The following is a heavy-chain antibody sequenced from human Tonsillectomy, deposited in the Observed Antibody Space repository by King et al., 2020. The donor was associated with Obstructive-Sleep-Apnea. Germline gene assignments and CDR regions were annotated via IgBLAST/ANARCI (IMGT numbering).Heavy chain of an antibody. CDR1: GGTFGSHA. D-gene: IGHD3-3*01. CDR2: IIPIFGAT. V-gene: IGHV1-69*01. CDR3: ARVLRFLGWSVTGRYYYGMDV. Sequence: QLVQSGAEVKKPGSSVKVSCKASGGTFGSHAIRWVRQAPGQGLEWMGGIIPIFGATNCAQKFQGRVTITADESTSTAYMTLSSLKSEDTAVYYCARVLRFLGWSVTGRYYYGMDVWGQGTTVTVSS. J-gene: IGHJ6*02.